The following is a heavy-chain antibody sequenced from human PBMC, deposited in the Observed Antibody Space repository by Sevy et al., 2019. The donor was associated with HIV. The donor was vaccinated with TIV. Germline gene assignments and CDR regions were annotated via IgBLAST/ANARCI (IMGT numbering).Heavy chain of an antibody. CDR2: ISYDGSNK. D-gene: IGHD4-17*01. Sequence: GGSLRLSCAASGFTFSSYAMHWVRQAPGKGLEWVAVISYDGSNKYYADSVKGRFTISRDNSKNTLYLQMNSLIAEDTAVYYCARDDYGDYVSFDYWGQGTLVTVSS. CDR1: GFTFSSYA. CDR3: ARDDYGDYVSFDY. J-gene: IGHJ4*02. V-gene: IGHV3-30-3*01.